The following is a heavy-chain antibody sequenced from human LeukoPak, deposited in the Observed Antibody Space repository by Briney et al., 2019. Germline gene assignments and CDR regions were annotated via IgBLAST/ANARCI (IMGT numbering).Heavy chain of an antibody. Sequence: GGSLRLSCAASGFTFSSYWMHWVRQAPGKGLVWVSRIKSDGSTRYADSVKGRFTVSRDNAKNTVSLQMNSLSAEDTGVYYCARAPSEIGGYYPEYFRHWGQGTLVIASS. CDR2: IKSDGST. CDR3: ARAPSEIGGYYPEYFRH. D-gene: IGHD3-22*01. V-gene: IGHV3-74*01. CDR1: GFTFSSYW. J-gene: IGHJ1*01.